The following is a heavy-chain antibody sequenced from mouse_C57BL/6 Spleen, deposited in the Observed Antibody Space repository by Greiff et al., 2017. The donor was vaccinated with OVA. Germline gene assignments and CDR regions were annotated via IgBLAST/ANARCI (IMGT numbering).Heavy chain of an antibody. J-gene: IGHJ4*01. Sequence: QVTLKVSGAELVRPGASVTLSCKASGYTFTDYEMHWVKQTPVHGLEWIGAIDPETGGTAYNQKFKGKAILTADKSSSTAYMELRSLTSEDSAVYYCTRGYGMDYWGQGTSVTVSS. V-gene: IGHV1-15*01. CDR2: IDPETGGT. CDR1: GYTFTDYE. CDR3: TRGYGMDY.